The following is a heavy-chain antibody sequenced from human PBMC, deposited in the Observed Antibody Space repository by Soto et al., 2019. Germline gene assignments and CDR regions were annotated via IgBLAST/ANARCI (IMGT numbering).Heavy chain of an antibody. D-gene: IGHD3-10*02. CDR2: IYHSGST. V-gene: IGHV4-4*02. Sequence: SVTMSLTCAVCGDSISSTNWWNRVRQPPGKGLEGIGEIYHSGSTNYNPSLKSRVTISVDKSKNQFSLKLSSVIAADTAVYYCARHVNPWAQGAFDIWGQGTMVT. CDR3: ARHVNPWAQGAFDI. CDR1: GDSISSTNW. J-gene: IGHJ3*02.